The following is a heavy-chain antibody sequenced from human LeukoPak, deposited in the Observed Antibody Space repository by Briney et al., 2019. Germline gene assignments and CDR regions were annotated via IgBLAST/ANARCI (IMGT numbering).Heavy chain of an antibody. CDR3: TREGYGGNFVVDY. CDR2: IRSKAYGGTT. CDR1: GFTFGDYA. D-gene: IGHD4-23*01. Sequence: GGSLRLSCTASGFTFGDYAMSWVRQAPGKGLEWVGFIRSKAYGGTTECAASVKGRFTISRDDSKSIAYLQMNSLKTEDTAVYYCTREGYGGNFVVDYWGQGTLVTVSS. J-gene: IGHJ4*02. V-gene: IGHV3-49*04.